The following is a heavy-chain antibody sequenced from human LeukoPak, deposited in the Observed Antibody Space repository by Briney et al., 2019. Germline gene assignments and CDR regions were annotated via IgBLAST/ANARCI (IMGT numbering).Heavy chain of an antibody. Sequence: PGGSLRLSCAASRFTFSSYAMSWVRQAPGKGLEWVSAISGSGGSTYYADSVKGRFTISRDNSKNTLYLQMNSLRAEDTAVYYCAKGDSSGYYGQNDYWGQGTLVTVSS. CDR3: AKGDSSGYYGQNDY. J-gene: IGHJ4*02. D-gene: IGHD3-22*01. CDR2: ISGSGGST. CDR1: RFTFSSYA. V-gene: IGHV3-23*01.